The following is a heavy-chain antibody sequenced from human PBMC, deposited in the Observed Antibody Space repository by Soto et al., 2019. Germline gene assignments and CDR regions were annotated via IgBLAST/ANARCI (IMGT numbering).Heavy chain of an antibody. Sequence: ASVKVSCKASGGTFSSYAISWVRQAPGQGFEWMGWISAYNGKTNYAQKLQGRVTITTDTSTSTAYMELRSLRSEDTAVYYCARPKNYDFWSGYYAFDIWGQGTMVTVSS. CDR2: ISAYNGKT. D-gene: IGHD3-3*01. CDR1: GGTFSSYA. J-gene: IGHJ3*02. V-gene: IGHV1-18*01. CDR3: ARPKNYDFWSGYYAFDI.